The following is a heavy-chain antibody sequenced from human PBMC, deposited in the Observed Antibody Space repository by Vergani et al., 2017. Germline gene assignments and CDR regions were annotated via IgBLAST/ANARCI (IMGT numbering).Heavy chain of an antibody. D-gene: IGHD3-9*01. V-gene: IGHV1-69*13. Sequence: QVQLVQSGAEVKKPGSSVKVSCKASGGPFSSYAISWVRQAPGQGLEWMGRIIPIFGTANYAQKFQGRVTITADESTSTAYMELSSLRSEDTAVYYCARDGEDILTGLDWYYGMDVWGQGTTVTVSS. CDR2: IIPIFGTA. CDR3: ARDGEDILTGLDWYYGMDV. CDR1: GGPFSSYA. J-gene: IGHJ6*02.